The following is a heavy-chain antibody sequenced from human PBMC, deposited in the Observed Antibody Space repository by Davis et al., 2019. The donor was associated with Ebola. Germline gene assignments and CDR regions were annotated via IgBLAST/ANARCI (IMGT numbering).Heavy chain of an antibody. Sequence: ASVKVSCKASGYTFNNSAISWVRQPPGQGLEWMGWISAYNGNTAYAQILQGRVTMTTDTSTGTAYMELRSLRSDDTAVYFCARTSIVGTTTTASDIWGQGTMVTVSS. J-gene: IGHJ3*02. CDR3: ARTSIVGTTTTASDI. V-gene: IGHV1-18*01. D-gene: IGHD1-26*01. CDR2: ISAYNGNT. CDR1: GYTFNNSA.